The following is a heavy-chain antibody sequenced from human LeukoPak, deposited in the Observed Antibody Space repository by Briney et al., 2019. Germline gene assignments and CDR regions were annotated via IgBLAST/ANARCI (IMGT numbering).Heavy chain of an antibody. CDR3: AGKMTTVTSSWFDP. CDR1: GGSFSGYY. V-gene: IGHV4-34*01. J-gene: IGHJ5*02. CDR2: INHSGST. Sequence: RSSETLSLTCAVYGGSFSGYYWSWIRQPPGKGREWFGEINHSGSTNYNPSLKSRVTISVDTSKTQFSLKLSSVTAADTAVYYCAGKMTTVTSSWFDPWGQGTLVTVSS. D-gene: IGHD4-17*01.